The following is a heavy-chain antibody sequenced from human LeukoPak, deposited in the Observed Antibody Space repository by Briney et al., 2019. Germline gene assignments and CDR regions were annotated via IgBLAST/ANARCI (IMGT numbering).Heavy chain of an antibody. CDR2: INHSGST. Sequence: PSETLSLTCAVYGGSFSGYYWSWIRQPPGKGLEWIGEINHSGSTNYNPSLKSRVTISVDTSKNQFSLKLSSVTAADTAVYYCARGMGTYYYGSGSSFFDYWAREPWSPSPQ. CDR1: GGSFSGYY. J-gene: IGHJ4*02. V-gene: IGHV4-34*01. D-gene: IGHD3-10*01. CDR3: ARGMGTYYYGSGSSFFDY.